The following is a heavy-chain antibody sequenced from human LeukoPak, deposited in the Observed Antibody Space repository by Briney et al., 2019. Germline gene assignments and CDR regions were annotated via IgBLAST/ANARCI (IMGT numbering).Heavy chain of an antibody. CDR1: GGAFSSYA. Sequence: SVKVSCKASGGAFSSYAISWVRQAPGQGLEWMGRIIPIFGTANYAQKFQGRVTITTDESTSTAYMELSSLRSEDTAVYYCAREPGRGIAARPEDYWGQGTLVTVSS. V-gene: IGHV1-69*05. CDR3: AREPGRGIAARPEDY. J-gene: IGHJ4*02. D-gene: IGHD6-6*01. CDR2: IIPIFGTA.